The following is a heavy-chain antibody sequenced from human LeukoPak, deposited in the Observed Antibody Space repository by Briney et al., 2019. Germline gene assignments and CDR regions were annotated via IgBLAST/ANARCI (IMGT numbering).Heavy chain of an antibody. CDR3: ARVSVVPAAIGWFDP. CDR1: GGSISSGGYY. V-gene: IGHV4-31*03. D-gene: IGHD2-2*02. Sequence: SQTLSLTCTVSGGSISSGGYYWRWIRQHPGKGLEWIGYIYYSGSTYYNPSLKSRVTISVDTSKNQFSLKLSSVTAADTAVYYCARVSVVPAAIGWFDPWGQGTLVTVSS. J-gene: IGHJ5*02. CDR2: IYYSGST.